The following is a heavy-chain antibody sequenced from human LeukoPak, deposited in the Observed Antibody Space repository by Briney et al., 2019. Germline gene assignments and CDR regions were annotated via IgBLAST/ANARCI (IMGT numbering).Heavy chain of an antibody. CDR1: GYTFTSYG. Sequence: ASVKVSCKASGYTFTSYGISWVRQAPGQGLEWMGWISAYNGNTNYAQKLKGRVTMTTDTSTSTAYMELRSLRSDDTAVYYCATDPIAVAGNGFDYWGQGTLVTVSS. CDR3: ATDPIAVAGNGFDY. D-gene: IGHD6-19*01. V-gene: IGHV1-18*01. J-gene: IGHJ4*02. CDR2: ISAYNGNT.